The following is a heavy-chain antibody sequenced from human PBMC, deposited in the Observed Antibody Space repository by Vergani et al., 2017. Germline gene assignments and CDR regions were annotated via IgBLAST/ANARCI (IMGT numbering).Heavy chain of an antibody. CDR1: GFTFSSYA. J-gene: IGHJ5*02. D-gene: IGHD2-15*01. CDR3: TRLWEVVAANSWFGP. CDR2: ISGSGGST. V-gene: IGHV3-23*01. Sequence: EVQLLESGGGLVQPGGSLRLSCAASGFTFSSYAMSWVRQAPGKGLEWVSAISGSGGSTYYADSVKGRFTISRDNAKNSLHLQMNNLRAEDTAVYYCTRLWEVVAANSWFGPWGQGTLVTVSS.